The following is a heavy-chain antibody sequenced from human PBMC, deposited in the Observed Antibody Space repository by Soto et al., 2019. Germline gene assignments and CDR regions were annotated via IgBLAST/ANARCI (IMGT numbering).Heavy chain of an antibody. D-gene: IGHD3-10*01. Sequence: LSLTCTVSGGSVGSGDYFWSWLRQSPGKRLEWIAYIYYSGSTNYNPSLKSRATISVDTSKSQVSLTLTSMTAADAALYYCARSPNYYYYGFDVWGQGTAVTVSS. CDR2: IYYSGST. CDR3: ARSPNYYYYGFDV. V-gene: IGHV4-61*08. J-gene: IGHJ6*02. CDR1: GGSVGSGDYF.